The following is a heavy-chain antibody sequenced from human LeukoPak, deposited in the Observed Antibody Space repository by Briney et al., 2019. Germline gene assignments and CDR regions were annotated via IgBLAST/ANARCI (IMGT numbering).Heavy chain of an antibody. CDR1: GFTFSSYA. Sequence: PGRSLRLSCAASGFTFSSYAMPWVRQAPGKGLEWVAVISYDGSNKYYADSVKGRFTISRDNSKNTLYLQMNSLRAEDTAVYYCAREGVDQLQYYYYYGMDVWGQGTTVTVSS. CDR3: AREGVDQLQYYYYYGMDV. D-gene: IGHD2-2*01. CDR2: ISYDGSNK. J-gene: IGHJ6*02. V-gene: IGHV3-30-3*01.